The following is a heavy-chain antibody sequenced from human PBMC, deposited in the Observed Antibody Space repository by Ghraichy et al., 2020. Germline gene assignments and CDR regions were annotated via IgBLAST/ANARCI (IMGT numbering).Heavy chain of an antibody. V-gene: IGHV3-7*01. CDR3: ARPVLLWFGGAFDI. D-gene: IGHD3-10*01. CDR1: GFTFSSYW. CDR2: IKQDGSEK. Sequence: LSLTCAASGFTFSSYWMSWVRQAPGKGLEWVANIKQDGSEKYYVDSVKGRFTISRDNAKNSLYLQMNSLRAEDTAVYYCARPVLLWFGGAFDIWGQGTMVTVSS. J-gene: IGHJ3*02.